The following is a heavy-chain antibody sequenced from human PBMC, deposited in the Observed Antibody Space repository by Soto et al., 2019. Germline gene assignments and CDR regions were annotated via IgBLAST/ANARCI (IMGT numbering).Heavy chain of an antibody. Sequence: QVQLVESGGGVVQPGRSLRLSCAASGFTFSSYGIHWVRQAPGQGLEWVALISYDGTDKYYADSVKGRFTISRDNSKNTLYLQMSSLGPEYTAVYYCVKERYAQLLFEDYGMDVWGQGTTVTV. CDR2: ISYDGTDK. J-gene: IGHJ6*02. V-gene: IGHV3-30*18. D-gene: IGHD5-18*01. CDR1: GFTFSSYG. CDR3: VKERYAQLLFEDYGMDV.